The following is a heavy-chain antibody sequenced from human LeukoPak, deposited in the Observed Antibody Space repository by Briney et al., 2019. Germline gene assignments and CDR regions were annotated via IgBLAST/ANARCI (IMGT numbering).Heavy chain of an antibody. D-gene: IGHD1-26*01. CDR1: GGSFSGYY. J-gene: IGHJ3*02. Sequence: SETLSLTCAVYGGSFSGYYWSWIRQPPGKGLEWIGEINHSGSTNYNPSLKSRVTMSVDTSKNQFSLKLSSVTAADTAVYYCARELPWGDAFDIWGQGTMVTVSS. CDR3: ARELPWGDAFDI. CDR2: INHSGST. V-gene: IGHV4-34*01.